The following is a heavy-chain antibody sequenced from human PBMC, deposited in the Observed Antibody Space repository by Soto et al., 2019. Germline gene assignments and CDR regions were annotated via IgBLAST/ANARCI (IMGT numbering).Heavy chain of an antibody. J-gene: IGHJ6*02. V-gene: IGHV4-30-2*01. D-gene: IGHD4-17*01. CDR3: AREKTPVSPQYFYYGMGV. CDR2: IYHSGST. CDR1: GGSISSGGYS. Sequence: PSETLSLTCAVSGGSISSGGYSWSWIRQPPGKGLEWIGYIYHSGSTYYNPSLKSRVTISVDRSKNQFSLKLSSVTAADTAVYYCAREKTPVSPQYFYYGMGVWGQGTTVTVSS.